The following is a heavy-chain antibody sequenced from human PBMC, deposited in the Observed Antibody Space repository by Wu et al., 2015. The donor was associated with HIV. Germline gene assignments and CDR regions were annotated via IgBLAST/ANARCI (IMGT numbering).Heavy chain of an antibody. Sequence: QVQLVQSGAEVKKPGSSVKVSCRASGGTFSSYAINWVRQAPGQGLEWMGGIIPMFGTANYEQKFQGRVTITTDESTNTAYMELSSLRSEDTAVYYCARASVGVTALYYYGMDVWGQGTTVTVSS. V-gene: IGHV1-69*05. J-gene: IGHJ6*02. CDR2: IIPMFGTA. D-gene: IGHD1-26*01. CDR1: GGTFSSYA. CDR3: ARASVGVTALYYYGMDV.